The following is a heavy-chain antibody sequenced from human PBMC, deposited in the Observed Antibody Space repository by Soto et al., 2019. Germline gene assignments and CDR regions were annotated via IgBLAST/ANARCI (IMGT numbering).Heavy chain of an antibody. CDR3: ASTYYTGSSGPFDY. Sequence: SETLSLTCTVSGDSISSGGYYWSWIRQHPGKGLEWIGYIYYSGTTYYNPSLESRVTISADTSENQFSLKVNSVTVADTAVYYCASTYYTGSSGPFDYSGQATLVTVSS. CDR1: GDSISSGGYY. J-gene: IGHJ4*02. V-gene: IGHV4-31*03. CDR2: IYYSGTT. D-gene: IGHD3-22*01.